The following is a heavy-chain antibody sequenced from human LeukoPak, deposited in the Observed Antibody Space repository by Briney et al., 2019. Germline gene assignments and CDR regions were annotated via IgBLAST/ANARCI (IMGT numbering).Heavy chain of an antibody. J-gene: IGHJ5*02. V-gene: IGHV1-69*06. Sequence: SVKVSCKASGGTFSSYAISWVRQAPGQGLELMGGIIPIFGTANYAQKFQGRVTITADKSTSTAYMELSSLRSEDTAVYYCARVPQYCSSTSCYESDPWGQGTLVTVSS. D-gene: IGHD2-2*01. CDR3: ARVPQYCSSTSCYESDP. CDR1: GGTFSSYA. CDR2: IIPIFGTA.